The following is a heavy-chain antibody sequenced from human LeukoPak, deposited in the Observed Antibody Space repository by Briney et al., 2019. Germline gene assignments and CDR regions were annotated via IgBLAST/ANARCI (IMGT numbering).Heavy chain of an antibody. J-gene: IGHJ3*02. CDR1: GFTFSSYW. CDR3: ARGGTDDDFDI. V-gene: IGHV3-74*01. Sequence: GGSLRLSRAASGFTFSSYWMHWVRQAPGKGLVWVSRINGDGSSTTYADSVKGRFTISRDNAKNTLYVQMNSLRAEDTAVYYCARGGTDDDFDIWGQGTMVTVSS. CDR2: INGDGSST. D-gene: IGHD1-26*01.